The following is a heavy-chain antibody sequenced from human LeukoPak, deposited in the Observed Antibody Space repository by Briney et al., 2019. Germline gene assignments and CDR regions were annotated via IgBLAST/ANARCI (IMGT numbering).Heavy chain of an antibody. D-gene: IGHD3-22*01. Sequence: PGGSLRLSCAVSGFTFNSYAMNWVRQVPGKGLEWVSSISGRGVSTYYPDSVRGRFTISKDSSTNTLYLQMNSLRAEDTAVYYCAKKGYYDGSGYYMYYFDHWGQGTLVTVSS. CDR3: AKKGYYDGSGYYMYYFDH. CDR2: ISGRGVST. J-gene: IGHJ4*02. V-gene: IGHV3-23*01. CDR1: GFTFNSYA.